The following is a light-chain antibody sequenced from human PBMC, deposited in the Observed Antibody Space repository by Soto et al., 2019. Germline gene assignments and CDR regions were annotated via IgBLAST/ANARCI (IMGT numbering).Light chain of an antibody. Sequence: QSVLTQPPSVSGAPGQRVTISCTGSSSNIGAGYDVHWYQQLPGTAPKLLIYGNSNRPSGVPDRFSGSKSGTSASLAITGLQAEDEADEYCQSYDSSVVFGGGTKLTVL. CDR2: GNS. V-gene: IGLV1-40*01. CDR3: QSYDSSVV. J-gene: IGLJ2*01. CDR1: SSNIGAGYD.